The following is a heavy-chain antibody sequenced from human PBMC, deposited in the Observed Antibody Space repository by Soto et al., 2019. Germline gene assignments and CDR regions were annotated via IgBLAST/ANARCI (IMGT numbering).Heavy chain of an antibody. D-gene: IGHD3-22*01. J-gene: IGHJ3*02. CDR3: ASYGDYYDSSGEAHDAFDI. Sequence: QVQLVQSGAEVKKPGSSVKVSCTASGGTFSSYAISWVRQAPGQGLEWMGGIIPIFGTANYAQKFQGRVTITADKSTSTAYMELSSLRSEDTAVYYCASYGDYYDSSGEAHDAFDIWGQGTMVTVSS. CDR2: IIPIFGTA. V-gene: IGHV1-69*06. CDR1: GGTFSSYA.